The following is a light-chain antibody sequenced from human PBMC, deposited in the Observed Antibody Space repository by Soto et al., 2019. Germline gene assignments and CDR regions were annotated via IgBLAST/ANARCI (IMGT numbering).Light chain of an antibody. CDR1: SSDVGAYNS. V-gene: IGLV2-8*01. J-gene: IGLJ3*02. CDR2: EVN. CDR3: NSPGGSNNLWV. Sequence: QSVLTQPPSASGSPGQSVTISCTGTSSDVGAYNSVSWYQQHPGKAPRLMIYEVNKRPSGVPDRFSGSKSGNMASLTVSGLQAEDEADYYCNSPGGSNNLWVFGGGTKLTVL.